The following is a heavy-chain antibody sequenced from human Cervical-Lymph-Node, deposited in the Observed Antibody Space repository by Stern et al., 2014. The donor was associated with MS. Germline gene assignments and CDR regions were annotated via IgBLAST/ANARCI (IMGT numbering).Heavy chain of an antibody. J-gene: IGHJ4*02. CDR2: VSYDGTQR. Sequence: MQLVESGGGVVQPGRSLSLSCVASGFTFSTYAMHWVRQGPGKGLEWVAYVSYDGTQRNSTDAVKSRFTISRDNSKNSLYLHMNSLRDEDTAVYFCARGGRGVGLEYWGQGALVTVSS. V-gene: IGHV3-30-3*01. CDR3: ARGGRGVGLEY. D-gene: IGHD3-10*01. CDR1: GFTFSTYA.